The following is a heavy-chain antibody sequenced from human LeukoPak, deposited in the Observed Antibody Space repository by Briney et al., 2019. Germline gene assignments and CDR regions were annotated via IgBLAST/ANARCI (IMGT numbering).Heavy chain of an antibody. V-gene: IGHV4-59*11. J-gene: IGHJ4*02. Sequence: SETLSLTCTVSGGSISSHFWTWIRQPPGKGLEWIGYIHYSGNTNYNPSLKSRLSISVDTSKNEFSLKLTSVTAADTAVYYCARGATRGSFDYWGQGTLVTVSS. CDR3: ARGATRGSFDY. CDR1: GGSISSHF. CDR2: IHYSGNT.